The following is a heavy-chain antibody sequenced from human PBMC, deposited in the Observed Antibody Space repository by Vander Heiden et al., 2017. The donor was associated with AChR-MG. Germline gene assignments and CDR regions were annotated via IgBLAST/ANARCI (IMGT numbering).Heavy chain of an antibody. J-gene: IGHJ6*02. CDR3: ARALLGYCSSTSCTKRDYYGMDV. CDR2: ISPILGIG. CDR1: GVTFSSYA. D-gene: IGHD2-2*01. Sequence: QVQLVQSGAAVKKPGSSVKVSCKASGVTFSSYAISGVRRAPGKGLEWMGRISPILGIGNYAQKFQGRVTITADKSTSTAYMELSSLRSEDTAVYYCARALLGYCSSTSCTKRDYYGMDVWGQGTTVTVSS. V-gene: IGHV1-69*04.